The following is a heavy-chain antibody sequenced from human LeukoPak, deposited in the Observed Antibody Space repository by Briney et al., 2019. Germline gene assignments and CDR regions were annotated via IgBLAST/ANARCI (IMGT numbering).Heavy chain of an antibody. J-gene: IGHJ4*02. CDR2: ISYDGPNK. CDR1: GFTFNNYG. Sequence: GGSLRLSCAASGFTFNNYGMHWVRQAPGKGLEWVAVISYDGPNKYYADSVKGRFTISRDNSKNTQYLQMNSLRAEDTAVYYCARDFSYSKWGQGTLVTVSS. V-gene: IGHV3-30*03. CDR3: ARDFSYSK. D-gene: IGHD6-13*01.